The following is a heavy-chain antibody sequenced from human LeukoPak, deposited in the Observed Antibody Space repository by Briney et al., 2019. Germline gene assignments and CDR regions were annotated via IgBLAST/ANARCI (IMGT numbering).Heavy chain of an antibody. D-gene: IGHD6-13*01. J-gene: IGHJ6*02. CDR2: ISGSGGST. CDR3: AKRGRIAAAGSRYYYYGMDV. Sequence: PGGSLRLSCAASGFTFSSYAMSWVRQAPGKGLEWVSAISGSGGSTYYADPVKGRFTISRDNSKNTLYLQMNRLRAEDTAVYYCAKRGRIAAAGSRYYYYGMDVWGQGTTVTVSS. V-gene: IGHV3-23*01. CDR1: GFTFSSYA.